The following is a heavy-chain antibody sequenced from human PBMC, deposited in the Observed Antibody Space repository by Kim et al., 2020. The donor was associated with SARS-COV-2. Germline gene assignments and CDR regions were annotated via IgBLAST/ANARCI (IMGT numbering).Heavy chain of an antibody. Sequence: GSLSLTCTVSGGSMSNYYWSWIRQPAGKGLEWIGRIYSSGITNYSPSLKSRVTMSVDTSKNQFSLRLSSVTAADTAMYYCAKDDLDNWFDPWGQGTLVTVSS. CDR1: GGSMSNYY. CDR2: IYSSGIT. V-gene: IGHV4-4*07. J-gene: IGHJ5*02. CDR3: AKDDLDNWFDP.